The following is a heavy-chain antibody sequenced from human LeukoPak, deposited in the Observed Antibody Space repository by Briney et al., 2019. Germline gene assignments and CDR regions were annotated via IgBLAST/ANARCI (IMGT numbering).Heavy chain of an antibody. D-gene: IGHD3-22*01. J-gene: IGHJ3*02. V-gene: IGHV4-59*01. Sequence: SETLSLTCTVPGGSISSYYWSWIRQPPGKGLEWIGYIYYSGSTNYNPSLKSRVTISVDTSKNQFSLKLSSVTAADTAVYYCATATPRSGYYYIQALDIWGQGTMVTVSS. CDR1: GGSISSYY. CDR2: IYYSGST. CDR3: ATATPRSGYYYIQALDI.